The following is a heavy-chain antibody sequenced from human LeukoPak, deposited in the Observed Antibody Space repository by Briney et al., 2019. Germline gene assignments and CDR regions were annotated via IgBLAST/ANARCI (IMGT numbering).Heavy chain of an antibody. CDR2: IYHSGST. CDR1: GGSISSGGYS. Sequence: SETLSLTCAVSGGSISSGGYSWSWIRQPPGKGLEWIGYIYHSGSTYYNPSLKSRVTISVDTSKNQFSLKLRSVTAADTAVYYCARDQPYVDTAMAVDYWGQGTLVTVSS. J-gene: IGHJ4*02. D-gene: IGHD5-18*01. V-gene: IGHV4-30-2*01. CDR3: ARDQPYVDTAMAVDY.